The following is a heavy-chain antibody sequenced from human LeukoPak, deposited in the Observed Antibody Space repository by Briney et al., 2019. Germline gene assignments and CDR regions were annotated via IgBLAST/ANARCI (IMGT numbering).Heavy chain of an antibody. D-gene: IGHD4-11*01. CDR3: ATDLRLRTTVTTALGY. Sequence: GRSLRLSCAASGFTLSSYGMHWVRQAPGKGLEWVAVIWYDGSNKYYADSVKGRFTISRDNSKNTLYLQMNSLRAEDTAVYYCATDLRLRTTVTTALGYWGQGTLVTVSS. J-gene: IGHJ4*02. CDR2: IWYDGSNK. CDR1: GFTLSSYG. V-gene: IGHV3-33*01.